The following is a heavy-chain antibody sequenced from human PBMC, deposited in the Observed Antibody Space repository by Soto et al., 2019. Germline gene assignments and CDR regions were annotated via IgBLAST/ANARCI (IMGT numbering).Heavy chain of an antibody. V-gene: IGHV3-11*01. Sequence: QVQLVESGGGLVKPGGSLRLSCAASGFTFSDYYMNWIRQAPGKGLEWVAYISSSGSTIYYADSVKGRFTISRDNARNTLSLQMNNLRDEDTAVYYCARDRECTRTACLSYAFDHWGQGTLITVSS. CDR1: GFTFSDYY. CDR3: ARDRECTRTACLSYAFDH. D-gene: IGHD2-2*01. CDR2: ISSSGSTI. J-gene: IGHJ5*02.